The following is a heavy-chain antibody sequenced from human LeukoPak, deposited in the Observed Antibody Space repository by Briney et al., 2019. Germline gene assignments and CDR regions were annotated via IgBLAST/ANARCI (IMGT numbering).Heavy chain of an antibody. D-gene: IGHD6-19*01. CDR3: AGVDLWSIAVAGTPYDDY. CDR1: GFTFSSYA. J-gene: IGHJ4*02. CDR2: ISGSGGST. Sequence: HPGGSLRLSCAASGFTFSSYAMSWVRQAPGKGLEWVSAISGSGGSTYYADSVKGRFTISRDNSKNTLYLQMNSLRAEDTAVYYCAGVDLWSIAVAGTPYDDYWGQGTLVTVSS. V-gene: IGHV3-23*01.